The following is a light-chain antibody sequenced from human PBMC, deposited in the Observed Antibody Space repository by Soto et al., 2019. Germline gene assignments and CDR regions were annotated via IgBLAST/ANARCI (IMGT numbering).Light chain of an antibody. J-gene: IGLJ1*01. CDR1: SGHSSYA. CDR2: VNSDGSH. Sequence: QPVLTQSPSASASLGASVKLTCTLSSGHSSYAIAWHQQQPEKGPRYLMKVNSDGSHTKGDGIPDRFSGSSSGAERYLTISILQSEDEADYYCQTWGTGIHVFGTGTKLTVL. V-gene: IGLV4-69*01. CDR3: QTWGTGIHV.